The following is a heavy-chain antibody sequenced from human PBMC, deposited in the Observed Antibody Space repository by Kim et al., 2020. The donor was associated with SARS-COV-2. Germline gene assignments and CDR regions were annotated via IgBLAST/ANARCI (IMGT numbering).Heavy chain of an antibody. D-gene: IGHD3-10*01. J-gene: IGHJ6*02. CDR2: IYYSGST. Sequence: SETLSLTCTVSGGSISSGGYYWSWIRQHPGKGLEWIGYIYYSGSTYYNPSLKSRVTISVDTSKNQFSLKLSSVTAADTAVYYCASAGRITMVRGPRVGGMDVWGQGTTVTVSS. V-gene: IGHV4-31*03. CDR1: GGSISSGGYY. CDR3: ASAGRITMVRGPRVGGMDV.